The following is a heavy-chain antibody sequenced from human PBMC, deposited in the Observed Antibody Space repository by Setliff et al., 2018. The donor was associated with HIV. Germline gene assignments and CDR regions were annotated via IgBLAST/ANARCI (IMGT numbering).Heavy chain of an antibody. CDR2: INHSGST. Sequence: PSETLSLTCAVYGGSFSGYYWSWIRQPPGKGLEWIGEINHSGSTNYNPSLKSRVTISVDTSKNQFSLKLSSVTAADTAVYYCARVDYGANAGSSNWGQGTLVTVSS. CDR1: GGSFSGYY. D-gene: IGHD4-17*01. V-gene: IGHV4-34*01. CDR3: ARVDYGANAGSSN. J-gene: IGHJ4*02.